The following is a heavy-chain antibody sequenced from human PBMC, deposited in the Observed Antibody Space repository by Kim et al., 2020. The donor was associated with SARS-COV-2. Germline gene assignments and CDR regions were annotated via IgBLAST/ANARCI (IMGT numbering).Heavy chain of an antibody. CDR2: VSGSGSST. J-gene: IGHJ4*02. D-gene: IGHD1-1*01. Sequence: GGSLRLSCAASGFSFSSYGMNWVRQAPGKGPEWVSLVSGSGSSTTHADSVKGRFAISRDNTKNTLYLQMNSLRAEDTAVYYCAKGQRNNCAIFEYWGQGNLGTVSS. V-gene: IGHV3-23*01. CDR3: AKGQRNNCAIFEY. CDR1: GFSFSSYG.